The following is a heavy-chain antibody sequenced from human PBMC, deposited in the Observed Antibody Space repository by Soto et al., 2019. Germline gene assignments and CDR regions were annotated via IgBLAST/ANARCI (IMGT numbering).Heavy chain of an antibody. J-gene: IGHJ6*02. D-gene: IGHD6-19*01. CDR3: AKDREQWLMAPYYYYYGMDV. CDR1: GFTFSSYG. CDR2: ISYDGSNK. Sequence: QVQLVESGGGVVQPGRSLRLSCAASGFTFSSYGMHWVRQAPGKGLEWVAVISYDGSNKYYADSVKGRFTISRDNSKNTLYLQMNSLSAEDTAVYYGAKDREQWLMAPYYYYYGMDVWGQGTTVTVSS. V-gene: IGHV3-30*18.